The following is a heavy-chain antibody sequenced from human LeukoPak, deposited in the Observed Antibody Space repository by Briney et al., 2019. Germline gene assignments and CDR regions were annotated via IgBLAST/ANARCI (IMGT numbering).Heavy chain of an antibody. CDR3: AKVLWFDP. Sequence: GGSLRLSCAASGFTFSSYVMHWVRQAPGKGLEWVAFIRYDGSNKYYADSVKGRFTISRDNSKNTLYLQMSGLRAEDTAVYYCAKVLWFDPWGQGTLVTVSS. CDR2: IRYDGSNK. V-gene: IGHV3-30*02. D-gene: IGHD2-15*01. CDR1: GFTFSSYV. J-gene: IGHJ5*02.